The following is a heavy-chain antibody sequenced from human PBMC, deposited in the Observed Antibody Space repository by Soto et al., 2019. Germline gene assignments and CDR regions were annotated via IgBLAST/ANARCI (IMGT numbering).Heavy chain of an antibody. CDR3: ARHDILTGYYLNWFDP. J-gene: IGHJ5*02. Sequence: SETLSLTCTVSGGSISSSSYYWGWIRQPPGKGLEWIGSIYYSGSTYHNPSLKSRVTISVDTSKNQFSLKLSSVTAADTAVYYCARHDILTGYYLNWFDPWGQGTLVTVSS. V-gene: IGHV4-39*01. D-gene: IGHD3-9*01. CDR1: GGSISSSSYY. CDR2: IYYSGST.